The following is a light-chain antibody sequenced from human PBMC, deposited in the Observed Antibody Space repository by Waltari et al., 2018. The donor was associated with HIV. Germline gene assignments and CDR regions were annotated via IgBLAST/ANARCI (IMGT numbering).Light chain of an antibody. V-gene: IGLV2-14*01. CDR2: EVT. Sequence: QSALTQPASVSGSPGQSITISCSGTSTDIGGYNYVSWYQHHPGKAPKLIIYEVTHRPSGVSNRFSASKSGNTASLTISGLQAEDEADYYCTSYTTSSTRVFGGGTKLTVL. CDR1: STDIGGYNY. CDR3: TSYTTSSTRV. J-gene: IGLJ3*02.